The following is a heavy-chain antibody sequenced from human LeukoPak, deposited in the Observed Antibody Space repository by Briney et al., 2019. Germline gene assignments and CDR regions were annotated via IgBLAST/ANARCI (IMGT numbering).Heavy chain of an antibody. CDR2: MNPNSGNT. CDR3: ARAEVGYCSSTSCYPPLSPYYYYYMDV. D-gene: IGHD2-2*01. V-gene: IGHV1-8*01. Sequence: ASVKVSCKASGYTFTSYDINWVRQATGQGLEWMGWMNPNSGNTGYAQKFQGRVTITADESTSTAYMELSSLRSEDTAVYYCARAEVGYCSSTSCYPPLSPYYYYYMDVWGKGTTVTVSS. J-gene: IGHJ6*03. CDR1: GYTFTSYD.